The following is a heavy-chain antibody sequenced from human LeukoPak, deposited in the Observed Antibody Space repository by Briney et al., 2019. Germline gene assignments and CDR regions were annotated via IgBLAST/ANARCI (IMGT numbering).Heavy chain of an antibody. CDR3: ARGLSVSVTTPLGY. CDR1: GFTFSGYW. V-gene: IGHV3-74*01. CDR2: INSDGSST. D-gene: IGHD4-17*01. Sequence: PGGSLRLSCAASGFTFSGYWMHWVRQAPGKGLVWVSRINSDGSSTTYADSVKGRFTISRDNAKNTLYLQMNSLRAEDTAMYYCARGLSVSVTTPLGYWGQGTLVTVSS. J-gene: IGHJ4*02.